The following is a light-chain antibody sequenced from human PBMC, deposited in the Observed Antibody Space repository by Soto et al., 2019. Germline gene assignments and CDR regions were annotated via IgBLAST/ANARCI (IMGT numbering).Light chain of an antibody. V-gene: IGKV1-5*03. CDR1: HSINIW. J-gene: IGKJ2*03. CDR2: KAS. Sequence: DIQMTQSPSTLSAFVGDRVNITCRASHSINIWLAWYQQKAGKAPKLLIYKASNLKSGVPSRFSGIRYRTEFTLSSSSLQPDDFATYYCQQYDSYPYSFGQGTKLEIK. CDR3: QQYDSYPYS.